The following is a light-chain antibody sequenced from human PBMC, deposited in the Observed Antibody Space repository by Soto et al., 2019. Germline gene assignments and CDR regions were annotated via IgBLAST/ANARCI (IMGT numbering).Light chain of an antibody. CDR3: LQHKSYPLT. Sequence: DIQMTQSPSAMSASVGDRVTITCRASQDISRYLAWVQQKPGKVPKRLIYAASSLQSEVSARFSGSGSGTEFTLTISSLQPEDFESEYCLQHKSYPLTFGGGTKVEIK. CDR1: QDISRY. CDR2: AAS. J-gene: IGKJ4*01. V-gene: IGKV1-17*03.